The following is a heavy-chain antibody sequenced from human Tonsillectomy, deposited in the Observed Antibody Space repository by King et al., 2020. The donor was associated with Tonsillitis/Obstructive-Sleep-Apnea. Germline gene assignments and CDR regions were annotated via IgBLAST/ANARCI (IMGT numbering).Heavy chain of an antibody. V-gene: IGHV3-30*18. Sequence: VQLVESGGGVVQPGRSLRLSCAASGFTFSSYGMHWVRQAPGKGLEWVAGISYDGSNKYYADSVKGRFTISRDNSKNTLYLQMNSLRAEDTAVYYCAKLGATHGRASTRVDYWGQGTLVTVSS. CDR2: ISYDGSNK. J-gene: IGHJ4*02. CDR1: GFTFSSYG. D-gene: IGHD2-2*01. CDR3: AKLGATHGRASTRVDY.